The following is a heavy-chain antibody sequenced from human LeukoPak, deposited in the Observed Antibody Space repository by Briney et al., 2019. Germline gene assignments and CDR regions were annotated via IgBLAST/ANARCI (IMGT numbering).Heavy chain of an antibody. Sequence: ASVKVSCKASGYTFTGYYMHWVRQAPGQGLEWMGWINPNIGGTNYAQKFQGRVTMTRDTSISTAYMELSRLRSDDTAVYYCARDPFWSGYYKGVGFDPWGQGTLVTVSS. D-gene: IGHD3-3*01. CDR3: ARDPFWSGYYKGVGFDP. CDR1: GYTFTGYY. CDR2: INPNIGGT. J-gene: IGHJ5*02. V-gene: IGHV1-2*02.